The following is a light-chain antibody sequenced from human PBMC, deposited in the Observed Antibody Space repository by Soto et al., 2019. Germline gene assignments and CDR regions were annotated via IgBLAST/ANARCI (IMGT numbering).Light chain of an antibody. J-gene: IGKJ2*01. Sequence: LVMTQSPATLSVSPGERATLSCRASQSVGSNLIWYQHKPGQAPRLLIYGASARATSIPARFSGSGSGAEFTLTISSVQSEDSAIYYCQERSKWPLYTFGQGTKLEIK. V-gene: IGKV3-15*01. CDR1: QSVGSN. CDR2: GAS. CDR3: QERSKWPLYT.